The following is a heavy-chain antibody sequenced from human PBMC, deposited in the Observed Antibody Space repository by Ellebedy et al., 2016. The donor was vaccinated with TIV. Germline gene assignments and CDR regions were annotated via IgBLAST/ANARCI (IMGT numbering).Heavy chain of an antibody. J-gene: IGHJ6*03. CDR3: AKLERHFEQDLGSRGYYYYYIDV. CDR1: GITFSRYA. D-gene: IGHD3-9*01. V-gene: IGHV3-23*01. Sequence: GGSLRLXXAVSGITFSRYAMSWVRQAPGQGLECVSPISGSGDSTNYADSVKGRFTISRDNSKNTLYLQMNSLRAEDTAVYFCAKLERHFEQDLGSRGYYYYYIDVWGKGTTVTVSS. CDR2: ISGSGDST.